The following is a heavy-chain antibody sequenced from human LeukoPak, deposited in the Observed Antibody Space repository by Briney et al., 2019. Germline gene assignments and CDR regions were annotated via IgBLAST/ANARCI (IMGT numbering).Heavy chain of an antibody. CDR1: GGSISSYY. V-gene: IGHV4-59*01. D-gene: IGHD1-26*01. CDR3: ARGGWELPNPFDY. Sequence: SETLSLTCTVSGGSISSYYWSWIRQPPGKGLEWIGYIYYSGSTNYNPSLKSRVTISVDTSKNQFSLKLSSVTAADTAVYYCARGGWELPNPFDYWGQGTLVTVSS. CDR2: IYYSGST. J-gene: IGHJ4*02.